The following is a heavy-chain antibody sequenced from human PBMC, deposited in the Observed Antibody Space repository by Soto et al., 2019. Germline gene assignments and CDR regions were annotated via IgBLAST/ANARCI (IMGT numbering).Heavy chain of an antibody. CDR3: ARDSRYYYGSGS. D-gene: IGHD3-10*01. Sequence: GASVKVSCKASGFTFTSSAVQWVRQARGQRLEWIGWIVVGSGNTNYAQKFQGRVTITADKSTSTAYMELSSLRSEDTAVYYCARDSRYYYGSGSWGQGTLVTVSS. CDR2: IVVGSGNT. CDR1: GFTFTSSA. V-gene: IGHV1-58*01. J-gene: IGHJ5*02.